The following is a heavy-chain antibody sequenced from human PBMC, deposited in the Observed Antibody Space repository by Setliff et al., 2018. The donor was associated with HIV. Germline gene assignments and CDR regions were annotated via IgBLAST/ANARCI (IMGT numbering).Heavy chain of an antibody. D-gene: IGHD5-18*01. V-gene: IGHV4-59*11. Sequence: SETLSLTCIVSGGFISSHHWSWIRQPPGKGLEWIGYISYSGSTSYNPSLKSRATISVDTSKNKFSLNLRSVTAADTGVYYCAMTGYSATWYLDLLGQGTLVAVSS. J-gene: IGHJ4*02. CDR1: GGFISSHH. CDR3: AMTGYSATWYLDL. CDR2: ISYSGST.